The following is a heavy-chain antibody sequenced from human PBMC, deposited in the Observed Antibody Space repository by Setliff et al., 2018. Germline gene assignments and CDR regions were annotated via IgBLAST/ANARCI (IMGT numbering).Heavy chain of an antibody. V-gene: IGHV4-38-2*01. CDR3: ARRGRGSSWFDTLFDY. CDR1: GYSISSAYY. D-gene: IGHD6-13*01. CDR2: IYHSGST. Sequence: PSETLSLTCAVSGYSISSAYYWGWIRQPPGKGLEWIGSIYHSGSTYYNPSLKSRLTISVDTSKNQFSLKLSSVTAADTAVYYCARRGRGSSWFDTLFDYWGQGTLVTVSS. J-gene: IGHJ4*02.